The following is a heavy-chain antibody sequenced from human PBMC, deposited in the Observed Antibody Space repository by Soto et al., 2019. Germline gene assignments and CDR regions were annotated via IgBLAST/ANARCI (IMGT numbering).Heavy chain of an antibody. CDR2: IYHSGST. CDR3: ARALNYDSSGYYSNWFDP. V-gene: IGHV4-30-2*01. Sequence: TLSLTCAVSGGSIISGGYSCRWVLQPPVKCLECIGYIYHSGSTYYNPSLKSRVTISVDRSKNQFSLKLSSVTAADTAVYYCARALNYDSSGYYSNWFDPWGQGTLVTVSS. J-gene: IGHJ5*02. D-gene: IGHD3-22*01. CDR1: GGSIISGGYS.